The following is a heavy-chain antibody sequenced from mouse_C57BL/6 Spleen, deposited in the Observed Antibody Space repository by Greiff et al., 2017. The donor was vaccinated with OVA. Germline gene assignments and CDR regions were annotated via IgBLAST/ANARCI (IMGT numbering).Heavy chain of an antibody. CDR1: GYTFTSYW. J-gene: IGHJ2*01. V-gene: IGHV1-55*01. CDR3: ARGDSNYGGFYCDY. CDR2: IYPGSGST. Sequence: VQLQQPGAELVKPGASVKMSCKASGYTFTSYWITWVKQRPGQGLEWIGDIYPGSGSTNYNEKFKSKATLTVDTSSSTAYMPLSSLTSEDSAVYYCARGDSNYGGFYCDYWGQGTTLTVSS. D-gene: IGHD2-5*01.